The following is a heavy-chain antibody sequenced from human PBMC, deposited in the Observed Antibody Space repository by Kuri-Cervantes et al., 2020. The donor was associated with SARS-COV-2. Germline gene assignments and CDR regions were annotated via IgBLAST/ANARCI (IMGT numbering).Heavy chain of an antibody. J-gene: IGHJ3*02. CDR3: ATYGEAFDI. Sequence: ESLKISCTVSGGSISSYYWSWIRQPAGKGLEWIGRIYTSGSTNYNPSHKSRVTMSVDTSKNQFSLKLSSVTAADTAVYYCATYGEAFDIWGQGTMVTVSS. D-gene: IGHD4-17*01. V-gene: IGHV4-4*07. CDR1: GGSISSYY. CDR2: IYTSGST.